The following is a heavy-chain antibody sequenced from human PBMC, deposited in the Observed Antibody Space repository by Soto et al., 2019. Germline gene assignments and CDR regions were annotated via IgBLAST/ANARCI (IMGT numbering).Heavy chain of an antibody. CDR3: AGRGPADYC. Sequence: GGSLRLSCAASGFTFRSYAMSWVRQAPGKGLEWLSAITESGAGTYYADSVKGRFIISRDNSKDTLYLQMNSLRAEDTAVYFCAGRGPADYCWGQGTRVTVSS. CDR1: GFTFRSYA. D-gene: IGHD2-15*01. CDR2: ITESGAGT. J-gene: IGHJ4*02. V-gene: IGHV3-23*01.